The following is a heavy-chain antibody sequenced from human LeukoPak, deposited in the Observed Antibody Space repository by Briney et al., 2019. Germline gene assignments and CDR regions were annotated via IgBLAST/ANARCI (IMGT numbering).Heavy chain of an antibody. V-gene: IGHV4-34*01. D-gene: IGHD4-17*01. CDR2: INHSGST. CDR3: ARDKRDYGDYWFDP. J-gene: IGHJ5*02. CDR1: GGSFSGYY. Sequence: PSETLSLTCAVYGGSFSGYYRSWIRQPPGKGLEWIGEINHSGSTNYNPSLKSRVTISVDTSKNQFSLKLSSVTAADTAVYYCARDKRDYGDYWFDPWGQGTLVTVSS.